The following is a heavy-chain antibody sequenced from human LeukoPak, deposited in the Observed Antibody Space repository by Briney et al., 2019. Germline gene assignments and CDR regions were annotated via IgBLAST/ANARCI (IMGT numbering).Heavy chain of an antibody. CDR3: ARHSAAAGFHLFDY. V-gene: IGHV4-39*01. J-gene: IGHJ4*02. CDR2: LSYSGST. D-gene: IGHD6-13*01. Sequence: SETLSLTCTVSGGSISSSNSYWGWIRQPPGKGLEWIGSLSYSGSTYYNPSLKSRVTISVYTPTNQFALNLISVTAADTSLYCCARHSAAAGFHLFDYWGQGRLVTVSS. CDR1: GGSISSSNSY.